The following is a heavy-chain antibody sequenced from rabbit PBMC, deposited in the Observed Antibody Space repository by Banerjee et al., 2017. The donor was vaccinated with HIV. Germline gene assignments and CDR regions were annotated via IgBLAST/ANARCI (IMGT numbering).Heavy chain of an antibody. Sequence: WAKGRFTLSKSSSTTVTLQMTSLTAADTATYFCARGDGGDGSYGDAAFFDLWGPGTLVTVS. J-gene: IGHJ4*01. V-gene: IGHV1S40*01. D-gene: IGHD6-1*01. CDR3: ARGDGGDGSYGDAAFFDL.